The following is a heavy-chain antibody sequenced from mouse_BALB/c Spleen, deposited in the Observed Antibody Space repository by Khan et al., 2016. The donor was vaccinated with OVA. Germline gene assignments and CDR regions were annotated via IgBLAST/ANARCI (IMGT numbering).Heavy chain of an antibody. CDR1: GFTFSAYG. Sequence: EVELVESGGDLVRPGGSLKLSCAASGFTFSAYGMSWVRQSPDKRLEWVATISSDGSYTYYPDSLKVRFTISRHNTKSTLYMQMRCLMSEVTAMYYCASHLTGSFAYWGQGTLVTVSA. CDR2: ISSDGSYT. V-gene: IGHV5-6*01. D-gene: IGHD4-1*01. CDR3: ASHLTGSFAY. J-gene: IGHJ3*01.